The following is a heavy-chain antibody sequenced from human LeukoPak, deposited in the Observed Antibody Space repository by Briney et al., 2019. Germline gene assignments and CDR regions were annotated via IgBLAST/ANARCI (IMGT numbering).Heavy chain of an antibody. CDR3: EKEKVGEIFDD. V-gene: IGHV3-23*01. CDR1: GFIFRNHA. Sequence: PGGSRGLSCAASGFIFRNHAMHWVRQAPGKGLEWISAISCCDGTTYYADSVKGRFTISRDNSRATLSLLMTGLRVEDTAIYYCEKEKVGEIFDDWGQGNLVTVSS. J-gene: IGHJ4*02. D-gene: IGHD5-24*01. CDR2: ISCCDGTT.